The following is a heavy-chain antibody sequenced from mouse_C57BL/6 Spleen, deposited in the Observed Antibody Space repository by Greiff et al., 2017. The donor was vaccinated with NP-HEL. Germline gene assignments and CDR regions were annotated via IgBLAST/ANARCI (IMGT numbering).Heavy chain of an antibody. V-gene: IGHV5-4*01. CDR1: GFTFSSYA. Sequence: DVHLVESGGGLVKPGGSLKLSCAASGFTFSSYAMSWVRQTPEKRLEWVATISDGGSYTYYPDNVKGRFTISRDNAKNNLYLQMSHLKSEDTAMYYCARNWDPFDYWGQGTTLTVSS. CDR3: ARNWDPFDY. J-gene: IGHJ2*01. CDR2: ISDGGSYT. D-gene: IGHD4-1*01.